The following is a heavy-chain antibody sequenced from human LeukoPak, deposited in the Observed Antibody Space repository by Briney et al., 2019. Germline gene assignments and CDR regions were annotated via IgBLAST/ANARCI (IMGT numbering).Heavy chain of an antibody. CDR1: GFTFSSYA. Sequence: GGSLRLSCAASGFTFSSYAMSWVRQAPGKGLEWVSAISGSGGSTYYADSVKGRSTISRDNAKNSLFLQMNKLRAEDTAVYYCARPFWSGYSIYYYYYMDVWGKGTTVTVSS. V-gene: IGHV3-23*01. D-gene: IGHD3-3*01. J-gene: IGHJ6*03. CDR2: ISGSGGST. CDR3: ARPFWSGYSIYYYYYMDV.